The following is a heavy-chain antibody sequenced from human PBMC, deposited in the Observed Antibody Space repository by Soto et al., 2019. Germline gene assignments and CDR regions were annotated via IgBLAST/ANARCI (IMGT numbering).Heavy chain of an antibody. V-gene: IGHV4-59*08. J-gene: IGHJ4*02. CDR2: IYYSGST. CDR3: AGRYGGTLDY. Sequence: SETLSLTCTVSCGSISSDYWSWIRQPPGKGLEWIGYIYYSGSTSYNPSLKSRVTISVDTSKNQFSLKLSSVTAADTAVYYCAGRYGGTLDYWGQGTLVTVS. CDR1: CGSISSDY. D-gene: IGHD4-17*01.